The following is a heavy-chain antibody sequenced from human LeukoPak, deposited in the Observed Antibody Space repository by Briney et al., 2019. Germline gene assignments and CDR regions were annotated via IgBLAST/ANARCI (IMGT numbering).Heavy chain of an antibody. Sequence: ASVNVSCKASGGTFSSYAISWVRQAPGQGLEWMGGIIPIFGTANYAQKFQGRVTITADESTSTAYMELSSLRSEDTAVYYCGEGSGSSLSFDYWAREPWSPSPQ. CDR2: IIPIFGTA. CDR3: GEGSGSSLSFDY. D-gene: IGHD2/OR15-2a*01. V-gene: IGHV1-69*13. J-gene: IGHJ4*02. CDR1: GGTFSSYA.